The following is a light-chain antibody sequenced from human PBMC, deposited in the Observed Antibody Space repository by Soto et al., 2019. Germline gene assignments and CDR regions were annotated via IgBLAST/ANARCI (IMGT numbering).Light chain of an antibody. V-gene: IGLV1-44*01. CDR1: SSNIGSNT. Sequence: QSVLTQPPSASGTHGQRVTISCSGSSSNIGSNTVSWYQHLPGTAPKLLIYYHNQRPSGVPDRFSGSKSGTSASLAISGLQSEDEANYYCATWDDSLNVVLFGGGTQLTVL. CDR3: ATWDDSLNVVL. J-gene: IGLJ2*01. CDR2: YHN.